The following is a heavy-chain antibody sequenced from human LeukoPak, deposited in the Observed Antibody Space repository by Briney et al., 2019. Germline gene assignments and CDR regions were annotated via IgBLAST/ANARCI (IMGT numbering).Heavy chain of an antibody. Sequence: AETLSLTRTVSCGSISSYYGSWIRHPPGKGLEWMGYIYYSGSTNYNPSLKTRLTISVDTSKNQFSLKLSSVTAADSAVYYWARDPSGYDAFDIWGQGTMVTVSS. D-gene: IGHD3-10*01. J-gene: IGHJ3*02. V-gene: IGHV4-59*01. CDR1: CGSISSYY. CDR2: IYYSGST. CDR3: ARDPSGYDAFDI.